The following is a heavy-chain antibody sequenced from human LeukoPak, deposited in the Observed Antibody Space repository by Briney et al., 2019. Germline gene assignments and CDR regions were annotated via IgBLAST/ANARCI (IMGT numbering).Heavy chain of an antibody. CDR2: ISYDGSNK. CDR1: GFTFSSYA. Sequence: GRSLRLSCAASGFTFSSYAMHWVRQAPGKGLEWVAVISYDGSNKYYADSVNGRFTISRDNSKNTLYLQMNSLRAEDTAVYYCARGPHWATFDYWGQGTLVTVSS. V-gene: IGHV3-30-3*01. CDR3: ARGPHWATFDY. D-gene: IGHD3-16*01. J-gene: IGHJ4*02.